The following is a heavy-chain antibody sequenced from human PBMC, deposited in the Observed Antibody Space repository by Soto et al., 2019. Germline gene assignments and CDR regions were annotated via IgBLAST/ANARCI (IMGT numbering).Heavy chain of an antibody. Sequence: QVQLVQSVAEVKKPGSSVKVSCKASGGTFSSYAISWVRQAPGQGLEWMGGIIPIFGTANYAQKFQGRVTITADESTSTAYMELSSLRSEDTAVYYCAREGPLYSSPPGRFDPWGQGTLVTVSS. CDR2: IIPIFGTA. CDR3: AREGPLYSSPPGRFDP. CDR1: GGTFSSYA. J-gene: IGHJ5*02. V-gene: IGHV1-69*01. D-gene: IGHD6-13*01.